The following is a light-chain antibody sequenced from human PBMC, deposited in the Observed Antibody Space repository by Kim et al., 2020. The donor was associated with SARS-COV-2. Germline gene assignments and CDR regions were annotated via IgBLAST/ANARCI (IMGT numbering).Light chain of an antibody. Sequence: EIVMTQSPATLSVSPGEGVTLSCSASQSISTNLGWYQQKPGQAPRLLIYTASTRATGIPARFSGSGSGTEFTLTISSLQSEDFAVYCCQQYYDWPWTFGQGTKLEI. J-gene: IGKJ1*01. V-gene: IGKV3-15*01. CDR1: QSISTN. CDR3: QQYYDWPWT. CDR2: TAS.